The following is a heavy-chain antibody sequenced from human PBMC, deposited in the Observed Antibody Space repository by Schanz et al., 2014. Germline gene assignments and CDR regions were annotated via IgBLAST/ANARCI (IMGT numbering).Heavy chain of an antibody. V-gene: IGHV3-9*01. CDR2: ISWNSGSV. CDR3: ATDPTFSRVGLGYCDY. J-gene: IGHJ4*02. D-gene: IGHD1-26*01. CDR1: GFTFDNYA. Sequence: EVQLVESGGGLVQPGRSLRLSCAASGFTFDNYAMHWVRQAPGKGLEWVSSISWNSGSVAYADSVKGRFTISRDDAKNSLYLQMNSLRAEDTALYYCATDPTFSRVGLGYCDYWGQGTLVTVSS.